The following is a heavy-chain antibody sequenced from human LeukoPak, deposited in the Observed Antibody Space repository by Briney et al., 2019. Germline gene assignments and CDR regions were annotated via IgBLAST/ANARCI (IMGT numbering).Heavy chain of an antibody. V-gene: IGHV3-48*03. CDR2: ISSSGRKI. CDR1: GFIFSDYE. J-gene: IGHJ4*02. D-gene: IGHD2-15*01. CDR3: ARGPRDPTEYCSRGACAPTYEV. Sequence: PGGSLRLSCAVSGFIFSDYEMNWVRQAPGKGLEWVSYISSSGRKIYYADSVKGRFTISRDSAKNSLYLQMNSLRADDTAIYYCARGPRDPTEYCSRGACAPTYEVWGQGALVTVSS.